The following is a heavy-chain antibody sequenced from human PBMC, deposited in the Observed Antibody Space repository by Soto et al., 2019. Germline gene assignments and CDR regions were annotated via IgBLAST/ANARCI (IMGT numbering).Heavy chain of an antibody. CDR3: AREPSTAAAGNDAFHI. J-gene: IGHJ3*02. Sequence: PGGSLRLSCAAPGFTFSSYEMNWVRQAPGKGLEWVSYISSSSSYTNYADSVKGRFTISRDNAKNSLYLQMNSLRAEDTAVYYCAREPSTAAAGNDAFHIWGEVTLVTVS. CDR1: GFTFSSYE. V-gene: IGHV3-21*05. CDR2: ISSSSSYT. D-gene: IGHD6-13*01.